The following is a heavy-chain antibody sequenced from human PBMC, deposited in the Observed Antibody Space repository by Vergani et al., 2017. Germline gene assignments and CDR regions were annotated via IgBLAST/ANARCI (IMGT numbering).Heavy chain of an antibody. J-gene: IGHJ6*02. V-gene: IGHV1-2*02. Sequence: QVQLVQSGAEVKKPGASVKVSCQASGYTFIGYYMHWVRQAPGQGLEWMGWINPNSGGTNYAQKFQGRVTMTRDTSISTAYMELSRLRSDDTAVYYCSCSRSLDYYYGMDVCGQGTTVTVSS. CDR3: SCSRSLDYYYGMDV. D-gene: IGHD2-15*01. CDR1: GYTFIGYY. CDR2: INPNSGGT.